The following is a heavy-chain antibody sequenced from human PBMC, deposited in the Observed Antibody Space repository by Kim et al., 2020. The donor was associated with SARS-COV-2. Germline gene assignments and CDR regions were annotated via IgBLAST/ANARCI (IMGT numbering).Heavy chain of an antibody. J-gene: IGHJ6*02. CDR1: GGSFSGYY. CDR3: ARGKGLVPINYYYYGMDV. Sequence: SETLSLTCAVYGGSFSGYYWSWIRQPPGKGLEWIGEINHSGSTNYNPSLKSRVTISVDTSKNQFSLKLSSVTAADTAVYYCARGKGLVPINYYYYGMDVWGQGTTVTVSS. V-gene: IGHV4-34*01. CDR2: INHSGST. D-gene: IGHD6-19*01.